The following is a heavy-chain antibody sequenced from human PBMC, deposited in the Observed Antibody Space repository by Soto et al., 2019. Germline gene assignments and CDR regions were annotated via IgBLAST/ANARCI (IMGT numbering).Heavy chain of an antibody. CDR1: GYSFAGDW. D-gene: IGHD3-22*01. J-gene: IGHJ4*02. V-gene: IGHV5-10-1*01. Sequence: GESLKISCKGSGYSFAGDWITWVRQKPGKGLEWMGRIDPSDSQTYYSPSLRGHVTISVTKSITTVFLQWSSLRASDTAMYYCARQIYDSDTGPNFQYYFDSWGQGTPVTVSS. CDR2: IDPSDSQT. CDR3: ARQIYDSDTGPNFQYYFDS.